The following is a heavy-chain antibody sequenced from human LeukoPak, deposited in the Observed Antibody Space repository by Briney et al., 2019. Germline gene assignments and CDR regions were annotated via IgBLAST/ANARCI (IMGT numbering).Heavy chain of an antibody. Sequence: GGSLRLSCAASGFTFDDYTMHWVRQPPGKGLEWVSLISWDGSRTYYADSVRGRFTISRDNSKNSLYLQMNSLRAADTALYYCAKDSCSSASCYNDYWGQGTLVTVSS. J-gene: IGHJ4*02. CDR3: AKDSCSSASCYNDY. CDR2: ISWDGSRT. D-gene: IGHD2-2*02. CDR1: GFTFDDYT. V-gene: IGHV3-43*01.